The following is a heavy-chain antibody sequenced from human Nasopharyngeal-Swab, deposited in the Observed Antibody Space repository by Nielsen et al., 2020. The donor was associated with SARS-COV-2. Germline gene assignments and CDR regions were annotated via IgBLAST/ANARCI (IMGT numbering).Heavy chain of an antibody. CDR3: AKAYDYGDYALDY. Sequence: GESLKISCAASGITFSSYAMSWVRQAPGKGLEWVSAISGSGGSTYYADSVKGRFTISRDNSKNTLYLQMNSLRAEDTAVYYCAKAYDYGDYALDYWGQGTLVTVSS. CDR1: GITFSSYA. D-gene: IGHD4-17*01. V-gene: IGHV3-23*01. CDR2: ISGSGGST. J-gene: IGHJ4*02.